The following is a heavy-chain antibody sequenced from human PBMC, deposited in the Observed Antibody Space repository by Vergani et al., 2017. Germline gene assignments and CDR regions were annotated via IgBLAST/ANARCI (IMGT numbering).Heavy chain of an antibody. D-gene: IGHD6-13*01. J-gene: IGHJ4*02. CDR3: ARESAAAGTDCD. V-gene: IGHV4-39*02. CDR2: IFYSGST. CDR1: GGSISSSNYY. Sequence: QVQLQQWGAGLLKPSETLSLTCAVSGGSISSSNYYWGWIRQPPGKGLEWIASIFYSGSTYYNPSLKSRVTISVDTSKNQFSLKLSSVTAADTAVYYCARESAAAGTDCDWGQGTLVTVSS.